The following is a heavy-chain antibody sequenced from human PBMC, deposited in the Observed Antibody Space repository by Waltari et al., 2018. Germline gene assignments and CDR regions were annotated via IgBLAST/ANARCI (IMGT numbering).Heavy chain of an antibody. D-gene: IGHD6-6*01. CDR3: ARDPLEYSSSGFDY. CDR2: ISSSSSYI. CDR1: GFTFSRYS. V-gene: IGHV3-21*01. J-gene: IGHJ4*02. Sequence: EVQLVESGGGLVKPGGSLRLSCAASGFTFSRYSMNWVRQAPGKGLEWVSSISSSSSYIYYADSVKGRFTISRDNAKNSLYLQMNSLRAEDTAVYYCARDPLEYSSSGFDYWGQGTLVTVSS.